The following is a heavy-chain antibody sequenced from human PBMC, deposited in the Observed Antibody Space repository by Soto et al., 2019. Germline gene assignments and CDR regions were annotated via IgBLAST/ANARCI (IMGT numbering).Heavy chain of an antibody. J-gene: IGHJ4*02. CDR1: GFTFSNAW. V-gene: IGHV3-15*07. CDR3: TTDAGKGITGTRSSSLY. CDR2: IKSKTDGGTT. Sequence: GGSLRLSCAASGFTFSNAWMNWVRQAPGKGLEWVGRIKSKTDGGTTDYAAPVKGRFTISRDDSKNTLYLQMNSLKTEDTAVYYCTTDAGKGITGTRSSSLYWGQGTLVTVSS. D-gene: IGHD1-7*01.